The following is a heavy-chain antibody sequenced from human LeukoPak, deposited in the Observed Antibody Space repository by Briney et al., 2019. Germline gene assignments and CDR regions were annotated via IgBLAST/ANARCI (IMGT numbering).Heavy chain of an antibody. J-gene: IGHJ4*02. Sequence: SVKVSCKASGGTFSSYAISWVRQAPGQGLEWMGGIIPIFGTANYAQKFQGRVTMTRDTSTSTVYMELSSLRSEDTAVYYCARDFWYYYDSSGYYYDYWGQGTLVTVSS. V-gene: IGHV1-69*05. CDR2: IIPIFGTA. CDR1: GGTFSSYA. CDR3: ARDFWYYYDSSGYYYDY. D-gene: IGHD3-22*01.